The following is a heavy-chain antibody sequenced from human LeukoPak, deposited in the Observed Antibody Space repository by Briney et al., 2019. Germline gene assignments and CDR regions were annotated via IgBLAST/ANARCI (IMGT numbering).Heavy chain of an antibody. CDR1: GFTFSSYG. CDR2: IRYDGSNK. V-gene: IGHV3-30*02. CDR3: AKDRMTTVTLDAFDI. D-gene: IGHD4-17*01. Sequence: GGSLRLSCAASGFTFSSYGMHWVRQAPGKGLEWVAFIRYDGSNKYYADSVKGRFTISRDNSKNTLYLQMNSLRAENTAVYYCAKDRMTTVTLDAFDIWGQGTMVTVSS. J-gene: IGHJ3*02.